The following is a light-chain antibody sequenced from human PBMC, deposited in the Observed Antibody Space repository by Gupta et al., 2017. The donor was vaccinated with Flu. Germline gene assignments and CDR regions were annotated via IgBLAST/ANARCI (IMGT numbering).Light chain of an antibody. CDR1: SSDVGGYNY. V-gene: IGLV2-14*01. J-gene: IGLJ3*02. CDR3: SSDTSSLWV. Sequence: QSALTQPASVSGSPGQSITISCTGTSSDVGGYNYVSWYQQHPGKAPKLMIYEVSNRPSGVSNRFPGSKSGNTASLTISGLQAEDEADYYCSSDTSSLWVFGGGTKLTVL. CDR2: EVS.